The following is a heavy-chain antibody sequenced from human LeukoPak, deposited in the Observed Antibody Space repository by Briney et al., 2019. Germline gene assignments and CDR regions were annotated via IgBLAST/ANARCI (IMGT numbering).Heavy chain of an antibody. CDR3: ATHESYGLFDY. J-gene: IGHJ4*02. CDR1: GGTFSSYA. V-gene: IGHV1-69*04. CDR2: IIPILGIA. Sequence: SVKVSCKASGGTFSSYAISWVRQAPGQGLEWMGRIIPILGIADYAQKFQGRVTITADKSTSTAYMELSSLRSEDTAVYYCATHESYGLFDYWGQGTLVTVSS. D-gene: IGHD5-18*01.